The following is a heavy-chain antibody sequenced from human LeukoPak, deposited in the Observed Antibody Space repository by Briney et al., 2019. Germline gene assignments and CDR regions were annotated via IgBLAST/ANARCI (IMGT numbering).Heavy chain of an antibody. CDR2: IYASGST. V-gene: IGHV4-61*02. Sequence: SQTLSLTCTVSGGSISSGNYYWSWIRQPAGKGLEWIGRIYASGSTNHNPSLKSRVTISIDTSKNQFSLKLSSVTAADTAVYYCARGYSSGYWYFDLWGRGTLVTVSS. CDR3: ARGYSSGYWYFDL. J-gene: IGHJ2*01. CDR1: GGSISSGNYY. D-gene: IGHD5-18*01.